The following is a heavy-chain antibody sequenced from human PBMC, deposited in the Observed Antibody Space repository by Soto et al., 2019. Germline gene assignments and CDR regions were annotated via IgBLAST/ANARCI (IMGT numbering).Heavy chain of an antibody. CDR2: IFHSGST. CDR1: GGSISGYY. D-gene: IGHD5-18*01. V-gene: IGHV4-59*01. CDR3: AKVRGYASGRRYFDY. J-gene: IGHJ4*02. Sequence: PSETLSLTCNVSGGSISGYYWSWIRQAPGKGLQWIGYIFHSGSTSYNPSLRSRVTISVDTSKNQFSLKVNSVTAADTAVYYCAKVRGYASGRRYFDYWGQGTLVTVSS.